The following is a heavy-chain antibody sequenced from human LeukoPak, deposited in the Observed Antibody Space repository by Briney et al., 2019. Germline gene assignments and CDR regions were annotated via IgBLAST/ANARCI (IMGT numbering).Heavy chain of an antibody. V-gene: IGHV1-69*13. CDR2: IIPIFGTA. D-gene: IGHD6-6*01. J-gene: IGHJ4*02. CDR3: ARGIAARPDY. CDR1: GYTFTSYY. Sequence: ASVKVSCKASGYTFTSYYMHWVRQAPGQGLEWMGGIIPIFGTANYAQKFQGRVTITADESTSTAYMELSSLRSEDTAVYYCARGIAARPDYWGQGTLVTVSS.